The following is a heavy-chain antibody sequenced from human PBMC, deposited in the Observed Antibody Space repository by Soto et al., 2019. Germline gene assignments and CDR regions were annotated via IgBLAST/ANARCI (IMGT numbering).Heavy chain of an antibody. Sequence: GGSLRLSCAASGFIFTGYSMNWVRQAPGEGLEWGSSISSTTNYIYYGDSMKGRFTISRDNAKNSLYLEMNSLRAEDTAVYYCARESEDLTSNFDYWGQGTLVTVSS. CDR1: GFIFTGYS. V-gene: IGHV3-21*06. CDR3: ARESEDLTSNFDY. CDR2: ISSTTNYI. J-gene: IGHJ4*02.